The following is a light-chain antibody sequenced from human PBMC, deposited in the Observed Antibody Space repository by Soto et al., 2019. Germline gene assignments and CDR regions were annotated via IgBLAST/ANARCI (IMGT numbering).Light chain of an antibody. CDR3: EQRDSWPRP. CDR1: QSVSSY. J-gene: IGKJ2*01. CDR2: DAS. Sequence: EIVLTQSPATLSLSPGERATLSCRASQSVSSYLAWYQQKPGQTPRLLIYDASNRATGIPARFSGSGPRTDFTLTVSSVAPEDFAVYYWEQRDSWPRPFGQGAKLEIK. V-gene: IGKV3-11*01.